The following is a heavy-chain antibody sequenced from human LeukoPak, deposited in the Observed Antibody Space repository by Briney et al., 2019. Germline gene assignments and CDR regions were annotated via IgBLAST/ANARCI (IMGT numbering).Heavy chain of an antibody. CDR2: IWHDGSNK. J-gene: IGHJ4*02. Sequence: AGSLRLSCAASGFTFRNYGMHWVRQGPGKGVEWVAVIWHDGSNKYYADSVKGRFTISRDNSKNTLYLQMNSLRAEDTAVYYCANNFDYWGQGTLVTVSS. CDR3: ANNFDY. CDR1: GFTFRNYG. V-gene: IGHV3-33*06.